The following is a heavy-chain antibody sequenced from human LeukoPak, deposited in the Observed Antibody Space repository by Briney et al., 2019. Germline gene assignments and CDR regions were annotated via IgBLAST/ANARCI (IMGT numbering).Heavy chain of an antibody. Sequence: PSETLSLTCTVSGPSISPYRWSWIRQPPGKGLEWIGYAFYSVSPTYNPSLKSRLTISIERFANRFSLQLRSVTAADTAVYFCARHRPDLHGDFDFWGQGLLVAVPS. D-gene: IGHD3-10*01. CDR3: ARHRPDLHGDFDF. J-gene: IGHJ4*02. V-gene: IGHV4-59*08. CDR1: GPSISPYR. CDR2: AFYSVSP.